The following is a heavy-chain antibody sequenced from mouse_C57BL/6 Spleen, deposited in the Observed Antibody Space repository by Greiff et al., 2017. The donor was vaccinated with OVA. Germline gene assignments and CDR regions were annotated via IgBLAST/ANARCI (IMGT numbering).Heavy chain of an antibody. J-gene: IGHJ4*01. CDR3: ARSNYYSNYEDYAMDY. D-gene: IGHD2-5*01. Sequence: EVKLMESGPELVKPGASVKMSCKASGYTFTDYNMHWVKQSHGKSLEWIGYINPNNGGTSYNQKFKGKATLTVNKSSSTAYMELRSLTSEDSAVYYCARSNYYSNYEDYAMDYWGQGTSVTVSS. CDR2: INPNNGGT. V-gene: IGHV1-22*01. CDR1: GYTFTDYN.